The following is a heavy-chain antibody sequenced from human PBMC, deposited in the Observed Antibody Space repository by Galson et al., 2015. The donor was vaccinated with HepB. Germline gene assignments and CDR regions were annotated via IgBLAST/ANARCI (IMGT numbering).Heavy chain of an antibody. D-gene: IGHD6-19*01. CDR2: IDWDDDK. J-gene: IGHJ6*02. Sequence: PALVKPTQTLTLTCTFSGFSLSTSGMCVSWLRQPPGKALEWLARIDWDDDKYYSTSLKTRLTISKDTSKNQVVLTMTNMDPVDTATYYCARSPRIAVAGYYYYGMDVWGQGTTVTVSS. CDR3: ARSPRIAVAGYYYYGMDV. V-gene: IGHV2-70*11. CDR1: GFSLSTSGMC.